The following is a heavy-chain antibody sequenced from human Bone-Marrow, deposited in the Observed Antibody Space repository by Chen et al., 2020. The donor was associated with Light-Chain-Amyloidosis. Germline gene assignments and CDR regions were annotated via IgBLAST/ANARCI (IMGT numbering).Heavy chain of an antibody. D-gene: IGHD5-12*01. Sequence: GWVRQMPGKGLEWMGVIYPDDSDARYSPSFEGQVIISADKSITTAYLQWRSLKASDTAMYYCARRRDGYNFDYWGQGTLVTVSS. CDR2: IYPDDSDA. CDR3: ARRRDGYNFDY. J-gene: IGHJ4*02. V-gene: IGHV5-51*01.